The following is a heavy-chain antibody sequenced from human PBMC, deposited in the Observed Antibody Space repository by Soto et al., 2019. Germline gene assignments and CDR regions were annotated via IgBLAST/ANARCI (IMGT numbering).Heavy chain of an antibody. CDR2: ISGTGSST. CDR1: GFTLFSHA. CDR3: AEAGGIAVPGTQLDY. V-gene: IGHV3-23*01. D-gene: IGHD6-19*01. J-gene: IGHJ4*02. Sequence: EGQLLESGGGAVQPGGSLRLSCAASGFTLFSHAMSWVRQAPGKGLLWGSAISGTGSSTTYAHSVAGRFTISRDHAKNTLYPQMSSLRAEDAVVYYCAEAGGIAVPGTQLDYWGQETLVTVAA.